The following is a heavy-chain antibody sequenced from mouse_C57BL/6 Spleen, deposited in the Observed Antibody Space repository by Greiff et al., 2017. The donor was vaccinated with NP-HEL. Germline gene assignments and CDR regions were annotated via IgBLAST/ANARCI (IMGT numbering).Heavy chain of an antibody. CDR2: IHPNSGST. Sequence: QVQLQQPGAELVKPGASVKLSCKASGYTFTSYWMHWVKQRPGQGLEWIGMIHPNSGSTNYNEKFKSKATLTVDKSSSTAYMQLSSLTSEDSAVYYCARTRLYSSGPYYFDYWGQGTTLTVSS. CDR3: ARTRLYSSGPYYFDY. CDR1: GYTFTSYW. V-gene: IGHV1-64*01. D-gene: IGHD3-2*02. J-gene: IGHJ2*01.